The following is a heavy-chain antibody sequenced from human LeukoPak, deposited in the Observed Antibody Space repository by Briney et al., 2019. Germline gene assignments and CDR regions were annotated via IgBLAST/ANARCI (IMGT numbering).Heavy chain of an antibody. D-gene: IGHD6-19*01. CDR3: ARHVSSGEQWLVPSAFDI. Sequence: RSSETLSLTCTVSGGSISSYYWSWIRQPPGKGLEWIGYIYYSGSTNYNPSLKSRVTISVDTSKNQFSLKLSSVTAADTAVYYCARHVSSGEQWLVPSAFDIWGQGTMVTVSS. V-gene: IGHV4-59*08. CDR1: GGSISSYY. J-gene: IGHJ3*02. CDR2: IYYSGST.